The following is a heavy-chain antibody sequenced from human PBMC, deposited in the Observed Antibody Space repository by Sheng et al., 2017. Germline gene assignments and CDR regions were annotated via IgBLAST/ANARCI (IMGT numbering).Heavy chain of an antibody. CDR1: GFSFSSYA. CDR3: AREGDTAIIINWFDS. Sequence: QVQLVESGGGVVQPGRSLRLSCAASGFSFSSYALHWVRQAPGKGLEWVAVISYDGSNKYYADSVKGRFTIYRDNSKNTVYLQMNSPRVEDTAIYYCAREGDTAIIINWFDSWGQGTLVTVSS. CDR2: ISYDGSNK. V-gene: IGHV3-30*04. J-gene: IGHJ5*01. D-gene: IGHD5-18*01.